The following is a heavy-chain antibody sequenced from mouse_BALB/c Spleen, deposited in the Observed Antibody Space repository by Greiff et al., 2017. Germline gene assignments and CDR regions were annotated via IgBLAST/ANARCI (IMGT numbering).Heavy chain of an antibody. J-gene: IGHJ4*01. Sequence: DVMLVESGGGLVKPGGSLKLSCAASGFTFSSYAMSWVRQTPEKRLEWVASISSGGSTYYPDSVKGRFTISRDNARNILYLQMSSLRSEDTAMYYCAREGAFIGNAMDYWGQGTSVTVSS. D-gene: IGHD1-2*01. CDR1: GFTFSSYA. V-gene: IGHV5-6-5*01. CDR3: AREGAFIGNAMDY. CDR2: ISSGGST.